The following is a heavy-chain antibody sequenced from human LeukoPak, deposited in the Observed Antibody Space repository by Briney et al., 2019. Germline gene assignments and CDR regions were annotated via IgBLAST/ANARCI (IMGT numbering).Heavy chain of an antibody. CDR2: VYYGGST. D-gene: IGHD4/OR15-4a*01. Sequence: SETLSLTCSVSGDFMSNDYWSWIRQSPGSGLEWIGLVYYGGSTKVNPSLRSRVALSIDTSKKQFSLTLTSVTSADTAVYFCARTNDYSDYGYFDLWGQGLLVTVSS. CDR1: GDFMSNDY. J-gene: IGHJ4*02. V-gene: IGHV4-59*01. CDR3: ARTNDYSDYGYFDL.